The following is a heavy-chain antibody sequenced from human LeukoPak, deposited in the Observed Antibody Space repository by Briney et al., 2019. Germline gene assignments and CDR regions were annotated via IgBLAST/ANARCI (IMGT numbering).Heavy chain of an antibody. CDR3: ARDLGSSPLLLPQIGNFDY. CDR2: ISAYNGNT. CDR1: GYTFTSYG. V-gene: IGHV1-18*01. Sequence: ASVKVSCKASGYTFTSYGISWVRQAPGQGLEWMGWISAYNGNTNYAQNLQGRATMTTDTSTSTAYMEPRSLRSDDTAVYYCARDLGSSPLLLPQIGNFDYWGQGTLVTVSS. D-gene: IGHD2/OR15-2a*01. J-gene: IGHJ4*02.